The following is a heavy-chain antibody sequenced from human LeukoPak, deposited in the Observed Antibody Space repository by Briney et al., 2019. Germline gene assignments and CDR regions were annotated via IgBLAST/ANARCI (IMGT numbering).Heavy chain of an antibody. CDR3: AQGRLGSGWYVLHY. D-gene: IGHD6-19*01. V-gene: IGHV1-18*01. J-gene: IGHJ4*02. Sequence: ASVKVSCKASGYTFTRYGISWVRQAPGQGLEWMGWISAYNGNTNYAQKLQGRVTMTTDTSTSSAYMELRSLRSDDTAVYYCAQGRLGSGWYVLHYWGQGTLVTVSS. CDR1: GYTFTRYG. CDR2: ISAYNGNT.